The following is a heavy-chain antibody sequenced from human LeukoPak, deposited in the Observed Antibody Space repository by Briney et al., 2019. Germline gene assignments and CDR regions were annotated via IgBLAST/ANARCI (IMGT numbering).Heavy chain of an antibody. Sequence: SETLSPTCTVSGGSVSNGYYYWSWIRQPPGKGLEWIGYIFHSGSINNNPSLKSRVTISVDTSKNQFSLKLISVTAADTAVYYCARAPQPTSYGDYGKRYFDLWGRGTLVTVSS. V-gene: IGHV4-61*01. J-gene: IGHJ2*01. CDR1: GGSVSNGYYY. CDR2: IFHSGSI. D-gene: IGHD4-17*01. CDR3: ARAPQPTSYGDYGKRYFDL.